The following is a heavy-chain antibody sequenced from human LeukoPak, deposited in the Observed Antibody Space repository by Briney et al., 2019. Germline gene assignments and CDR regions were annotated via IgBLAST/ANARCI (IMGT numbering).Heavy chain of an antibody. V-gene: IGHV4-4*02. J-gene: IGHJ5*02. CDR1: GGSISSNNW. CDR2: INHSGRT. D-gene: IGHD2-15*01. CDR3: ARPLGYCSDSRCPQSWFDP. Sequence: PSGTLSLTCAVSGGSISSNNWWSWVRQPPGKGLEWIGEINHSGRTNYNPSLKSRVIMSVDTSKNQFSLKLSSVTAADTAVYYCARPLGYCSDSRCPQSWFDPWGQGTLVTVSS.